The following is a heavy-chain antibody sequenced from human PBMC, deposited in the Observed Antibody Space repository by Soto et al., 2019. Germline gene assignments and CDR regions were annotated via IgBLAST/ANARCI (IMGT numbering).Heavy chain of an antibody. D-gene: IGHD3-22*01. CDR1: GGSFSGYY. V-gene: IGHV4-34*01. CDR2: INHSGST. CDR3: ARLYYYDSSGYPYYYYGMDV. J-gene: IGHJ6*02. Sequence: TSETLSLTCAVYGGSFSGYYWSWIRQPPGKGLEWIGEINHSGSTNYNPSLKGRVTISVDTSKNQFSLKLSSVTAADTAVYYCARLYYYDSSGYPYYYYGMDVWGQGTTVTVSS.